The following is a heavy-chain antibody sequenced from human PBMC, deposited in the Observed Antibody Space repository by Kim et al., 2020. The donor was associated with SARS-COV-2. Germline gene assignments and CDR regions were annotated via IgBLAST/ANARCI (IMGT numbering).Heavy chain of an antibody. Sequence: SAQTFQGRVTMTRDTSTSTVYMELSSLRSEDTAVYYCAAITMIENYYFDYWGQGTLVTVSS. CDR3: AAITMIENYYFDY. J-gene: IGHJ4*02. D-gene: IGHD3-22*01. V-gene: IGHV1-46*01.